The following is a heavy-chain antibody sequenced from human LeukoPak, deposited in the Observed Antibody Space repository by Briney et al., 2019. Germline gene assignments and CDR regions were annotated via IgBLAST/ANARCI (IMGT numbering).Heavy chain of an antibody. CDR3: ARITMVRGVIIKNDKYYYYYYGMDV. D-gene: IGHD3-10*01. CDR1: GGSISSSNW. Sequence: SGTLSLTCAVSGGSISSSNWWSWVRPPPGKGLEWIGEIYRSGSTNYNPSLKSRVTISVDKSKNQFSLKLSSVTAADTAVYYCARITMVRGVIIKNDKYYYYYYGMDVWGKGTTVTVSS. CDR2: IYRSGST. V-gene: IGHV4-4*02. J-gene: IGHJ6*04.